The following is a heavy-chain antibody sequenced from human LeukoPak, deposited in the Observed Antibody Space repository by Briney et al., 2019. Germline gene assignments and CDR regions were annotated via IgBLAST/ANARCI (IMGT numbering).Heavy chain of an antibody. CDR3: AAEYYYDSSGYLEVDY. V-gene: IGHV4-34*01. J-gene: IGHJ4*02. CDR2: INHSGST. D-gene: IGHD3-22*01. CDR1: GGSFSGYY. Sequence: PSETLSLTCAVYGGSFSGYYWSWIRQPPGKGLEWIGEINHSGSTNYNPSLKSRVTMSVDTSKNQFSLKLSSVTAADTAVYYCAAEYYYDSSGYLEVDYWGQGTLVTVSS.